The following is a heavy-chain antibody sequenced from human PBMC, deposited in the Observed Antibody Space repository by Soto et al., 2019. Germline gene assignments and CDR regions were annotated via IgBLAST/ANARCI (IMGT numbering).Heavy chain of an antibody. CDR3: ARANITIFGVVPDYGMDV. V-gene: IGHV1-2*04. Sequence: ASVKVSCKASGYTFTGYYMHWVRQAPGQGLEWMGWINPNSGGTNYTQKFQGWVTMTRDTSISTAYMELSRLRSDDTAVYYCARANITIFGVVPDYGMDVWGQGTTVTVSS. D-gene: IGHD3-3*01. J-gene: IGHJ6*02. CDR1: GYTFTGYY. CDR2: INPNSGGT.